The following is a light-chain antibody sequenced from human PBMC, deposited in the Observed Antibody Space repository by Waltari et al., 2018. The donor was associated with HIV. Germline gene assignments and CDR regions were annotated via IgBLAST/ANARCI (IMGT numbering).Light chain of an antibody. V-gene: IGKV3-20*01. CDR3: QQYGSSPPYT. Sequence: DILLTQSPGTLSLSPGERATLSCRASQSVSSSFLSWYQQIPGQAPRLLSSGTSSRATGIPDRFSGSGSGTDFTLTISRLEPEDFAVYYCQQYGSSPPYTFGQGTKLEIK. CDR2: GTS. CDR1: QSVSSSF. J-gene: IGKJ2*01.